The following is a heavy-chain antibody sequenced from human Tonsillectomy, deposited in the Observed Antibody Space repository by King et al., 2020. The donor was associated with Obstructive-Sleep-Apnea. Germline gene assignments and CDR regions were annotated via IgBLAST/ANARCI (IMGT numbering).Heavy chain of an antibody. V-gene: IGHV3-30*04. J-gene: IGHJ6*04. D-gene: IGHD6-13*01. CDR2: ISYDGSNK. Sequence: VQLVESGGGVVQPGRSLRLSCAASGFTFSSYAMHWVRQAPGKGLEWVAVISYDGSNKYYADSVKGRFTLSRDNSKNTLYLQMNSLRAEDTAVYYCAGERAAGSTKGYYYGMDVWGEGTTVTVSS. CDR1: GFTFSSYA. CDR3: AGERAAGSTKGYYYGMDV.